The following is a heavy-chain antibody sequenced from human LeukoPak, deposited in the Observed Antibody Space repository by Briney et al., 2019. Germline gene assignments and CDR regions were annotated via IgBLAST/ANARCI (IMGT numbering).Heavy chain of an antibody. V-gene: IGHV4-39*07. CDR3: ARRVVYYYGSGSSYYYYYMDV. J-gene: IGHJ6*03. Sequence: SETLSLTCSVSGGSIRSSDDYWGFVRQTPGKGLEWMGSIYYTGSSHYNPSLKSRVTISVDTSKNQFSLKLSSVTAADTAVYYCARRVVYYYGSGSSYYYYYMDVWGKGTTVTISS. CDR2: IYYTGSS. D-gene: IGHD3-10*01. CDR1: GGSIRSSDDY.